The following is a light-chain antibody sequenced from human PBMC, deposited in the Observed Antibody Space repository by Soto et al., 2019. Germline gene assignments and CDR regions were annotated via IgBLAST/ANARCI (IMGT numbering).Light chain of an antibody. J-gene: IGKJ2*01. CDR3: QRYEISPFT. CDR2: GVS. Sequence: EIGLTQSPGTLSLSPGERATLSCRARQSLSSPYLAWYQQKPGQAPRLLIYGVSRRATGIPARFSGSGSGADFTLTISRLEPEDFAVYYCQRYEISPFTFGQGTKLEL. CDR1: QSLSSPY. V-gene: IGKV3-20*01.